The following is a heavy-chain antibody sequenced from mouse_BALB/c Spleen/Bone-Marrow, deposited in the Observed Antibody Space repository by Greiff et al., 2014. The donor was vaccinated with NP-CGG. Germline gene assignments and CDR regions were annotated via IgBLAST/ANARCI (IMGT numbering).Heavy chain of an antibody. J-gene: IGHJ4*01. CDR1: GFSLTSSG. Sequence: VQLQQSGPGLVQPSQSLSITCTVSGFSLTSSGVHWVRQSPGKGLEWLGVIWSGGSADYNAAFISSLSISKDNSKSQVFLKMNSLQANDTAIYYCARTYYYGMDYWGQGTSVTVSS. CDR3: ARTYYYGMDY. V-gene: IGHV2-2*02. CDR2: IWSGGSA.